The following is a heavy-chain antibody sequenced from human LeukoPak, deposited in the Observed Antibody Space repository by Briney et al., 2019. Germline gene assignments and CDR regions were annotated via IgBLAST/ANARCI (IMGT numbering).Heavy chain of an antibody. CDR2: INPDGTTT. CDR3: ARVGIGRYSFDS. V-gene: IGHV3-74*01. CDR1: GFPLSNYW. D-gene: IGHD1-26*01. Sequence: GGSLRLSCAASGFPLSNYWMHWVRHTPGKGLVWVSRINPDGTTTSYADSVKGRFTISRDNARNTLCLEMNSLRAEDTAVYYCARVGIGRYSFDSWGQGTLVTVSS. J-gene: IGHJ4*02.